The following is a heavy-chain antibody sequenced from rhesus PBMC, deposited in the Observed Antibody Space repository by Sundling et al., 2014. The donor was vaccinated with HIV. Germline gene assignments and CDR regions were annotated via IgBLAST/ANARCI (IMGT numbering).Heavy chain of an antibody. CDR2: IYGSGGST. V-gene: IGHV4-165*01. CDR1: GGSFSGYF. D-gene: IGHD3-3*01. Sequence: QVQLQESGPGLVKPSETLSLTCAVSGGSFSGYFWGWIRQPPGKGLEWIGYIYGSGGSTYYNPSLKSRVTISTDTSKNQFSLKLNSVTAADTAVYYCARDYTIWTSSLGYWGQGVLVTVSS. J-gene: IGHJ4*01. CDR3: ARDYTIWTSSLGY.